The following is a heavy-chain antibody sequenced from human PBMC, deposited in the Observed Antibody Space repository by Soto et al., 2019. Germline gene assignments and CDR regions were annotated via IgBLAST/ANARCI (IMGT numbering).Heavy chain of an antibody. Sequence: EVQLVESGGGLVKPGGSLRLSCAASGFTFSSYSMNWVRQAPGKGLEWVSSISSSSSYIYYADSVKGRFTISRDNAKHALYLQMNSLRAEDPAVYYCARGGGGAGTDSVQYCGMDVWGQATTVTVSS. CDR2: ISSSSSYI. J-gene: IGHJ6*02. D-gene: IGHD6-13*01. CDR3: ARGGGGAGTDSVQYCGMDV. V-gene: IGHV3-21*01. CDR1: GFTFSSYS.